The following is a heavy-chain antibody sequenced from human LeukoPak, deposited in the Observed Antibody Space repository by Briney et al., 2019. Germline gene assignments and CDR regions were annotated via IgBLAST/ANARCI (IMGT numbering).Heavy chain of an antibody. J-gene: IGHJ3*02. CDR1: EFSFSSYW. V-gene: IGHV3-7*01. D-gene: IGHD3-9*01. CDR2: IKQDGSEN. Sequence: GGSLRRSCAASEFSFSSYWMTWVRQAPGKGLEWVANIKQDGSENYYVDSVKGRFTISRDNAKNSLYLQMNSLRAEDTAVYYCASGNYAILGDAFDIWGQGTMVTVSS. CDR3: ASGNYAILGDAFDI.